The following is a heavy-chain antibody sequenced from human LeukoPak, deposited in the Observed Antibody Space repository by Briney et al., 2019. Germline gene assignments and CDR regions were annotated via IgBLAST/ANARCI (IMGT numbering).Heavy chain of an antibody. D-gene: IGHD3-22*01. CDR3: TTTSYYYDSSGYYVNDY. CDR1: GSTFSNAW. V-gene: IGHV3-15*07. Sequence: GGSLRLSCAASGSTFSNAWMNWVGQAPGKGLEWVGRIKSKTDGGTTDYAAPVKGRFTISRDDSKNTLYLQMNSLKTEDTAVYYCTTTSYYYDSSGYYVNDYWGQGTLVTVSS. J-gene: IGHJ4*02. CDR2: IKSKTDGGTT.